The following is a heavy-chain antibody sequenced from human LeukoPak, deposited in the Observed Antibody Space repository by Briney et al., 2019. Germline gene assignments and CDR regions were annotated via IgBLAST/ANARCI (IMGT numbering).Heavy chain of an antibody. V-gene: IGHV1-8*01. J-gene: IGHJ4*02. CDR1: GYTLTSYD. CDR2: MNPNSGNT. D-gene: IGHD2-15*01. Sequence: ASVKVSCKASGYTLTSYDINWVRQATGQGLEWMGWMNPNSGNTGYAQKFQGRVTMTRNISINTAYMELSSLRSEDTAVYYCASRRCSGGSCYPGYWGQGTLVTVSS. CDR3: ASRRCSGGSCYPGY.